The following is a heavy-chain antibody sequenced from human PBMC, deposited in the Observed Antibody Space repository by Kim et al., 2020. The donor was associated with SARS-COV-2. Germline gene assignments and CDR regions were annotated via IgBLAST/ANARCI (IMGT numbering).Heavy chain of an antibody. CDR2: INPNSGGT. Sequence: ASVKVSCKASGYTFTGYYMHWVRQAPGQGLEWMGWINPNSGGTNYAQKFQGWVTMTRDTSISTAYMELSRLRSDDTAVYYCASGTMVRGVYYYYYGMDVWGQGTTVTVSS. D-gene: IGHD3-10*01. CDR1: GYTFTGYY. CDR3: ASGTMVRGVYYYYYGMDV. J-gene: IGHJ6*02. V-gene: IGHV1-2*04.